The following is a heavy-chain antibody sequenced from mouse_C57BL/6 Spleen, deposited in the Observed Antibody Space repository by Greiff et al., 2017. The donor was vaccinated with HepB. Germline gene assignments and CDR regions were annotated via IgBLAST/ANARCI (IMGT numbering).Heavy chain of an antibody. CDR2: IWSGGST. J-gene: IGHJ1*03. CDR1: GFSLTSYG. V-gene: IGHV2-2*01. CDR3: SRITTDWYFDV. D-gene: IGHD1-1*01. Sequence: VKLMESGPGLVQPSQRLSITCTVSGFSLTSYGVHWVRQSPGKGLEWLGVIWSGGSTDYNAAFISRLSISKDNTKSQVFVKMNSLQADDTAIYYCSRITTDWYFDVWGTGTTVTVSS.